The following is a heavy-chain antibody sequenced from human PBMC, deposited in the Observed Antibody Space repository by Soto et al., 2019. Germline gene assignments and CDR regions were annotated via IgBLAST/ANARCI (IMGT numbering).Heavy chain of an antibody. CDR1: GYTFTSYD. D-gene: IGHD2-15*01. CDR2: MNPNSGNT. V-gene: IGHV1-8*01. J-gene: IGHJ4*02. CDR3: ARDLGYCSGGSCYAPFY. Sequence: ASVKVSCKASGYTFTSYDINWVRQATGQGFEWMGWMNPNSGNTGYAQKFQGRVTMTRNTSISTAYMELSSLRSEDTAVYYCARDLGYCSGGSCYAPFYWGQGTLVTVSS.